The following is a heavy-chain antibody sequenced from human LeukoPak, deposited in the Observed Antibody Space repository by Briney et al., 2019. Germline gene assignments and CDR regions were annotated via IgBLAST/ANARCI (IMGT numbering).Heavy chain of an antibody. CDR2: ISGSGGST. D-gene: IGHD6-19*01. J-gene: IGHJ4*02. CDR1: GFTFSSYA. CDR3: AKDARRSSGWYFFDH. Sequence: TGGSLRLSCAASGFTFSSYAMSWVRQAPEKGLEWVSVISGSGGSTYQADSVKGRFTISRDNSKNTLHLQMNSLRAEATAVYYCAKDARRSSGWYFFDHWGQGTLVTVSS. V-gene: IGHV3-23*01.